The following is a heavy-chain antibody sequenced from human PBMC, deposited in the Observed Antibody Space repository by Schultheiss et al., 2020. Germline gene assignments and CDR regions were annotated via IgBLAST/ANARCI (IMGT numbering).Heavy chain of an antibody. V-gene: IGHV3-66*01. J-gene: IGHJ4*02. Sequence: GGSLRLSCAASGFTVSSNYMSWVRQAPGKGLEWVSIIYSSGSTYYADSVKGRFTISRDNSKNTLYLQMNSLRAEDTAVYYCATTYSSGWLILDYWGQGTLVTFSS. D-gene: IGHD6-19*01. CDR2: IYSSGST. CDR3: ATTYSSGWLILDY. CDR1: GFTVSSNY.